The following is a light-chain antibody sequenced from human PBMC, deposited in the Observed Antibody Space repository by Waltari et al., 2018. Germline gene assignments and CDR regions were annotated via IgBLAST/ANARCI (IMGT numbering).Light chain of an antibody. V-gene: IGKV3-11*01. CDR1: QSVSGH. Sequence: EIVLTQSPATLSSSPAERATLSCWASQSVSGHLAWYQQKPGQAPRLLIYGASSRATGIPARFSGSGSGTDFTLTISSLEPEDFAVYYCQQRSNWPPYTFGQGTKLEIK. J-gene: IGKJ2*01. CDR2: GAS. CDR3: QQRSNWPPYT.